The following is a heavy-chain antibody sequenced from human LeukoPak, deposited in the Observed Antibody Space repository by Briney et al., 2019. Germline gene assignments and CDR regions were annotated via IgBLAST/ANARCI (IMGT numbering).Heavy chain of an antibody. CDR3: ASHIAVAGTFDY. J-gene: IGHJ4*02. V-gene: IGHV4-34*01. CDR1: GGSFSGYY. D-gene: IGHD6-19*01. CDR2: IYHSGST. Sequence: PSETLSLTCAVYGGSFSGYYWSWIRQPPGKGLEWIGSIYHSGSTYYNPSLKSRVTISVDTSKNQFSLKLSSVTAADTAVYYCASHIAVAGTFDYWGQGTLVTVSS.